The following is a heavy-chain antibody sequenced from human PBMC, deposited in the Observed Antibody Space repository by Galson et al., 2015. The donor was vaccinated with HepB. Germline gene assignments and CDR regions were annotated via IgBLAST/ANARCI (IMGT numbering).Heavy chain of an antibody. J-gene: IGHJ6*03. Sequence: PALVKPTQTLTLTCTFSGFSLSTSGMCVSWIRQPPGKALEWLARIDWDDDKYYSTSLKTWLTISKDTSKNQVVLTMTNMDPVDTATYYCARTTYYDFWSGPPGLRRSVHYYYYMDVWGKGTTVTVSS. CDR3: ARTTYYDFWSGPPGLRRSVHYYYYMDV. CDR2: IDWDDDK. D-gene: IGHD3-3*01. V-gene: IGHV2-70*11. CDR1: GFSLSTSGMC.